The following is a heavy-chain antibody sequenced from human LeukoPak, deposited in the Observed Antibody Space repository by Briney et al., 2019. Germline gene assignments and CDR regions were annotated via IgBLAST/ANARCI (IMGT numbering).Heavy chain of an antibody. V-gene: IGHV4-59*01. J-gene: IGHJ4*02. Sequence: SETLSLTCTVSGGSISSYYWSWIRQPPGKGLEWIGYIYYSGSTNYNPSLKSRVTISVDTSKNQFSLKLSSVTAADTAVYYCARALRGYSYGYSPNSDYWGQGTLVTVSS. CDR1: GGSISSYY. CDR2: IYYSGST. D-gene: IGHD5-18*01. CDR3: ARALRGYSYGYSPNSDY.